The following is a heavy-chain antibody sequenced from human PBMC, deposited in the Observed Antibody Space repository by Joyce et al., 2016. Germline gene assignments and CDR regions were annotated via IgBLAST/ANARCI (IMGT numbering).Heavy chain of an antibody. CDR3: ARERNYDDLGFDP. Sequence: QVQLVQSGAEVKKPGASVKGSCKASGYTFTSYDITWVRQATGQGLEWMGRMNPNSGDTGYAQKFQGRVTLTRNTYISTAYMELRSLRSEDTAVYYCARERNYDDLGFDPWGQGTMVTVSS. CDR1: GYTFTSYD. CDR2: MNPNSGDT. D-gene: IGHD4-17*01. V-gene: IGHV1-8*01. J-gene: IGHJ5*02.